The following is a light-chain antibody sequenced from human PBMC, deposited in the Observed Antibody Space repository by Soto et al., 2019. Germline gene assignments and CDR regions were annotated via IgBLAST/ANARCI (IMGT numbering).Light chain of an antibody. CDR1: SSDVGGYNY. CDR3: SSYGGSTVV. J-gene: IGLJ2*01. CDR2: EVS. Sequence: QSALTQPPSASGSPGQSVTISCTGTSSDVGGYNYVSWYQQHPGKAPKLMIYEVSKRPSGVPDRFSGSKSGNTASLTVSGLQAEDEADYYCSSYGGSTVVFGGGTQLTVL. V-gene: IGLV2-8*01.